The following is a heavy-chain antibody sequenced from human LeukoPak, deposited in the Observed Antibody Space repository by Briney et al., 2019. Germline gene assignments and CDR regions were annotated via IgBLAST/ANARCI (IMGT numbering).Heavy chain of an antibody. J-gene: IGHJ4*02. V-gene: IGHV4-39*01. CDR2: VYYTGST. CDR1: GASITNSLYY. Sequence: SETLSLTCTVSGASITNSLYYWGWIRQPPGKGLEWIATVYYTGSTYYNPSLKSRVTISIDTSKSHFSQKLSSVTAADMAVYYCARQDFGSGILPGYWGQGTLVTVSS. D-gene: IGHD3-10*01. CDR3: ARQDFGSGILPGY.